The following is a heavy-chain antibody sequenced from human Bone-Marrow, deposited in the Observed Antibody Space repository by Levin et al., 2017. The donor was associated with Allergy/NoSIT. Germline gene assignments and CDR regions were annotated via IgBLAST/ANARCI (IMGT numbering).Heavy chain of an antibody. J-gene: IGHJ3*02. CDR2: ISHDGTNE. CDR3: ARASGYTSGWYPSAGPFDAFDM. V-gene: IGHV3-30*04. CDR1: GFTFSTSA. D-gene: IGHD6-19*01. Sequence: GGSLRLSCAASGFTFSTSAMHWVRQPPGKGLEWVSVISHDGTNEYYADSVRGRITSFRDNSKNTLYLQVNSVRPDDTGVYYCARASGYTSGWYPSAGPFDAFDMWGQGTMVTVSS.